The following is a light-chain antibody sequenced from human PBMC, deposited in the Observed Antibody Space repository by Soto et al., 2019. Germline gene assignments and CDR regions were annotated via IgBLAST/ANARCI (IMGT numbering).Light chain of an antibody. CDR1: QDISSW. CDR2: TAS. CDR3: QQANSFPIT. V-gene: IGKV1-12*01. J-gene: IGKJ5*01. Sequence: DIQMTQSPSSVSASVGDRVTITCRASQDISSWLAWYQQKPGKAPNLLIYTASNLQSGVPSRFSGSGSGTHFTLTISSLQPEDFATYYCQQANSFPITFGQGTRLEI.